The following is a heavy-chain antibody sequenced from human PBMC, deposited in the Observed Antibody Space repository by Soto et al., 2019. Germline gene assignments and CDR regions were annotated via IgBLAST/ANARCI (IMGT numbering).Heavy chain of an antibody. Sequence: SETLSLTCTVSGGSISSYYWSWIRQPPGKGLEWIGYIYYSGSTNYNPSLKSRVTISVDTSKNQFSLKLSSVTAADTAVYYCASSSGWHEDFDDWGQGTLVTVSS. J-gene: IGHJ4*02. V-gene: IGHV4-59*08. CDR2: IYYSGST. D-gene: IGHD6-19*01. CDR3: ASSSGWHEDFDD. CDR1: GGSISSYY.